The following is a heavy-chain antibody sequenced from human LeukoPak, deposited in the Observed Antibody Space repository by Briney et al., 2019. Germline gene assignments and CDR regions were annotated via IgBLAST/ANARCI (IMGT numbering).Heavy chain of an antibody. J-gene: IGHJ3*02. D-gene: IGHD4-23*01. CDR1: GYFFTGQW. Sequence: PGESLKISCKGSGYFFTGQWIGWVCQMPGKGLEWMGIIYPGDSDTRYSPSFQGQVTISADKSISTAYLQWSSLKASDTAMYYCAIRTSGLKTPGAFDIWGQGTMVTVSS. CDR3: AIRTSGLKTPGAFDI. V-gene: IGHV5-51*01. CDR2: IYPGDSDT.